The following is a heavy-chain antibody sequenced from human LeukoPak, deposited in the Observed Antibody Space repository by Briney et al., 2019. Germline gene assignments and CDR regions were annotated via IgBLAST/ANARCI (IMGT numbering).Heavy chain of an antibody. CDR2: ISGYNGNT. Sequence: ASVTVSCKAYGYTFSNYNINWVRQAPGQGLEWMGWISGYNGNTNYAQKFQGRVTMTTDTSTGTAYMELRSLRSDDTAVYYCARGQQLVPDDYWGQGTLVTVSS. V-gene: IGHV1-18*01. J-gene: IGHJ4*02. CDR1: GYTFSNYN. CDR3: ARGQQLVPDDY. D-gene: IGHD6-13*01.